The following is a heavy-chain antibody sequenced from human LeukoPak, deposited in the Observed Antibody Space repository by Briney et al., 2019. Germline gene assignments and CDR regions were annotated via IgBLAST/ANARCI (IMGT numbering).Heavy chain of an antibody. CDR2: IYYSGST. CDR3: ARHPECDREAGLT. CDR1: GGSIMSHY. Sequence: SETLSLTCTVSGGSIMSHYWSWIRQPPGKGLEWIGYIYYSGSTKYNPSLKSRVTISVDTSKKQFSLKLSSVTAADTAVYYCARHPECDREAGLTWGQGTLVTVSS. J-gene: IGHJ5*02. D-gene: IGHD6-19*01. V-gene: IGHV4-59*08.